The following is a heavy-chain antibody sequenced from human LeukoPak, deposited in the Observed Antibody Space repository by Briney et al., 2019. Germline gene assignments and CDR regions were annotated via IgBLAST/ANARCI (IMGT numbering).Heavy chain of an antibody. J-gene: IGHJ5*02. CDR3: ARDLDYRIDP. Sequence: SGGSLRLSCTASGFSVIGSHMAWVRHVAGEGPEWVSTLFGGDSTIYRDSVKGRFTTSRDTSKNTLYLQMNNLRAEDTAVYYCARDLDYRIDPWGQGALVTVSS. V-gene: IGHV3-53*01. D-gene: IGHD4-11*01. CDR2: LFGGDST. CDR1: GFSVIGSH.